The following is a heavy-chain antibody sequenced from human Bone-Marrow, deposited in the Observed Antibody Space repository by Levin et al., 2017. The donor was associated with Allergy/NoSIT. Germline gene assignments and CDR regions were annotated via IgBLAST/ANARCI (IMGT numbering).Heavy chain of an antibody. CDR1: GYTFATYY. CDR3: ARDRGNYGADY. D-gene: IGHD4-23*01. V-gene: IGHV1-46*01. CDR2: INPSTGGR. J-gene: IGHJ4*02. Sequence: ASVKVSCKASGYTFATYYMHWVRQAPGQGLEWMGIINPSTGGRIYAQKFQGRLTLTRDTSTSTDYMELSSLRSDDTAVYYCARDRGNYGADYWGQGALVTVSS.